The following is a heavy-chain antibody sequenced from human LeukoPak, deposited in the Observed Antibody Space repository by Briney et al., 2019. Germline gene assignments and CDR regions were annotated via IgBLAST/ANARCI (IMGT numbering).Heavy chain of an antibody. J-gene: IGHJ5*02. CDR2: IYPADSDT. CDR3: ARGMPLNSWFDA. CDR1: GYSFSTHW. D-gene: IGHD2-2*01. V-gene: IGHV5-51*01. Sequence: GESLKISGKGSGYSFSTHWIAWVRLTPGRGLEWMGIIYPADSDTRYSPSFQGQVTMSADKSTQTAYLHWSTLKASDTAIYHCARGMPLNSWFDAWGQGTQVTVSS.